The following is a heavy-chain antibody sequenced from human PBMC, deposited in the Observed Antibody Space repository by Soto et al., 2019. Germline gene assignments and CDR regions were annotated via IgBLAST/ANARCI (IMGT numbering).Heavy chain of an antibody. CDR2: ISYGGSNT. Sequence: GGSLRLSCAASGFTFSSYGMHWVRQAPGKGLEWVAVISYGGSNTYYADSVKGRFTISRDNAKNSLYLQMNSLRDEDTAVYYCVRRYYYDSSGYHYWGQGTLVTVSS. D-gene: IGHD3-22*01. J-gene: IGHJ4*02. CDR3: VRRYYYDSSGYHY. CDR1: GFTFSSYG. V-gene: IGHV3-30*03.